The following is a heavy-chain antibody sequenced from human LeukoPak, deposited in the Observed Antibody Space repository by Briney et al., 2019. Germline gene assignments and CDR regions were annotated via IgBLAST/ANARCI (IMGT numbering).Heavy chain of an antibody. D-gene: IGHD3-22*01. J-gene: IGHJ4*02. CDR2: ISYDGSNK. Sequence: GGSLRLSCAASGFTFSSYGMHWVRQAPGKGLEWVAVISYDGSNKYYADSVKGRFTISRDNSKNTLYLQMNSLRAEDTAAYYCAKTANDSSGYEPLEIDYWGQGTLVTVSS. CDR3: AKTANDSSGYEPLEIDY. V-gene: IGHV3-30*18. CDR1: GFTFSSYG.